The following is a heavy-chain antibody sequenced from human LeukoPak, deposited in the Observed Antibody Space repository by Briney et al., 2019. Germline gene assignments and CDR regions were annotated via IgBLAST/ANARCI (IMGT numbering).Heavy chain of an antibody. Sequence: GGSLRLSCAVSGFTFSHYAMSWVRQAPGKGLEWVSFISSRSSAIYYADSVKGRFTISRDNAKDSLSLQMNSLRDEDTAVYYCARDRGYSGYDLGFFDYWGQGTLVTVSS. D-gene: IGHD5-12*01. CDR3: ARDRGYSGYDLGFFDY. CDR2: ISSRSSAI. J-gene: IGHJ4*02. CDR1: GFTFSHYA. V-gene: IGHV3-48*02.